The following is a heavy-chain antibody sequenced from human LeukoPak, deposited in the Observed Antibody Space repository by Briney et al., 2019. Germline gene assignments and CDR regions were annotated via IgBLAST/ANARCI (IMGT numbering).Heavy chain of an antibody. CDR3: ARDLGIAVVGEAFDI. CDR1: GGTFSSYA. D-gene: IGHD6-19*01. CDR2: IIPIFGIA. V-gene: IGHV1-69*05. Sequence: KVSCKASGGTFSSYAISWVRQAPGQGLEWMGRIIPIFGIANYAQKFQGRVTITTDESTSTAYMELSSLRSEDTAVYYCARDLGIAVVGEAFDIWGQGTMVTVSS. J-gene: IGHJ3*02.